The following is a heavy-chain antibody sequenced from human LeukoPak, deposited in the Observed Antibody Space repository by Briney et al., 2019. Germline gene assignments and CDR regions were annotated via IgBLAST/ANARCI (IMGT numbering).Heavy chain of an antibody. Sequence: GGSLRLSCTASGFAFSTYWMFWVRQAPGKGLVWVSQINPEGASTTYGDPAKGRFTASRDNAKNALHLQMNSLRVDDTAVYYCARGTAITAGTDFWGQGTLVTVSS. CDR1: GFAFSTYW. D-gene: IGHD6-19*01. CDR2: INPEGAST. V-gene: IGHV3-74*01. CDR3: ARGTAITAGTDF. J-gene: IGHJ4*02.